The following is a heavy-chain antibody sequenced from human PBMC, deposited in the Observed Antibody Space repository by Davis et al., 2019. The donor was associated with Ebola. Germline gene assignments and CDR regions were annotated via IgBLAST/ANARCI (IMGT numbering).Heavy chain of an antibody. CDR3: ARDFCCGGDCYPAVMHFQH. V-gene: IGHV3-30-3*01. CDR2: ISYDGSNK. Sequence: GESLKISCAASGFTFSSYAMHWVRQAPGKGLEWVAVISYDGSNKYYADSVKGRFTISRDNSKNTLYLQMNSLRAEDTAVYYCARDFCCGGDCYPAVMHFQHWGQGTLVTVSS. D-gene: IGHD2-21*01. CDR1: GFTFSSYA. J-gene: IGHJ1*01.